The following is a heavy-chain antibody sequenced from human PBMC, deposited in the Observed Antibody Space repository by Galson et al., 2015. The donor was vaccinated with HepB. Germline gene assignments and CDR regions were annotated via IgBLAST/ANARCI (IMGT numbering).Heavy chain of an antibody. CDR3: ARDSAAATTYSYYGMDV. D-gene: IGHD2-2*01. Sequence: SLRLSCAVSGFTLSSFAMHWVRQAPGKGLEWVAVISYDGSDKSYADSVKGRFSMPRDISKNTVYLQMNSLRAEDTAVYYCARDSAAATTYSYYGMDVWGQGTTVIVSS. V-gene: IGHV3-30*19. CDR2: ISYDGSDK. J-gene: IGHJ6*02. CDR1: GFTLSSFA.